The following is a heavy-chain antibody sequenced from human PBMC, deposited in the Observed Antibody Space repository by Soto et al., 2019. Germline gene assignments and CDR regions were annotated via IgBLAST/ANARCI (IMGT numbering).Heavy chain of an antibody. Sequence: QVQLVQSGAEVKKPGASVKVSCKASGYTFPNFGISWVRQAPGQGLEWMGWISTYNDNTNYAQKLQGRVTMTTDTSTSTAYMELRSLRSDDTAIYYCARVTAQWPYGAFDIWGQGTMVTVSS. CDR2: ISTYNDNT. CDR1: GYTFPNFG. V-gene: IGHV1-18*01. D-gene: IGHD6-19*01. J-gene: IGHJ3*02. CDR3: ARVTAQWPYGAFDI.